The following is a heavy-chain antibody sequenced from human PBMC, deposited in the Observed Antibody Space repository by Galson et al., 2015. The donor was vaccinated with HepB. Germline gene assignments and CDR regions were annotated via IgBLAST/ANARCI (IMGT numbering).Heavy chain of an antibody. V-gene: IGHV6-1*01. CDR1: RDSVSRNSVA. D-gene: IGHD3-10*01. J-gene: IGHJ5*02. Sequence: CAISRDSVSRNSVAWDWIRQSPSRGLEWLGRIYYRAQWYNDYAMSVKSRIIINPDTSQNQFSLQLKSASPEDTAVYYCARDRVLFFGLTDKVRGGLQRVNWSNAWGQGTPVTVSS. CDR2: IYYRAQWYN. CDR3: ARDRVLFFGLTDKVRGGLQRVNWSNA.